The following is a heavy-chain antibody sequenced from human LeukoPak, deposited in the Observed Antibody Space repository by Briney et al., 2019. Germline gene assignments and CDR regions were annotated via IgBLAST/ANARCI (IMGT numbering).Heavy chain of an antibody. CDR2: MYSGGTT. D-gene: IGHD1-26*01. J-gene: IGHJ6*02. CDR3: ARRSLVRTVGYYYAMDV. V-gene: IGHV4-59*08. Sequence: PSETLSLTCTVSGGSISSYYWSWIRQPPGKGLDWIGYMYSGGTTNYSPSLKSRVTISVDTSKKQFSLKLSSVTAADTAVYYCARRSLVRTVGYYYAMDVWGQGTTVTVSS. CDR1: GGSISSYY.